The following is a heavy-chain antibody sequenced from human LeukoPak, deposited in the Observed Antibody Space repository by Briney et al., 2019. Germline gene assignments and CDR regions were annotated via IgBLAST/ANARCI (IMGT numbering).Heavy chain of an antibody. J-gene: IGHJ4*02. D-gene: IGHD3-22*01. V-gene: IGHV4-34*01. CDR3: ARGPVIYYDSSGYYYAY. Sequence: PSETLSLTCAVYGGSFSGYYWSWIRQPPGKGLEWIGEINHSGSTNYNPSLKSRVTISVDTSKNQFSLKLSSVTAADTAVYYCARGPVIYYDSSGYYYAYWGQGTLVTVSS. CDR1: GGSFSGYY. CDR2: INHSGST.